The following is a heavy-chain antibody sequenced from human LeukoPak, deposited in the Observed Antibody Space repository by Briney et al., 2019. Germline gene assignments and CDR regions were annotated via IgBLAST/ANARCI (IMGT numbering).Heavy chain of an antibody. Sequence: PGGSLRLSCAASGFTFSSYAMSWVRQAPGKGLEWVSAISGSASHTYYADSVKGRFTISRDNSKNTLYLQMSSLRAEDTAVYSCAKGGHCSSTDCHDGRMDVWGKGTTVTVSS. CDR1: GFTFSSYA. CDR3: AKGGHCSSTDCHDGRMDV. V-gene: IGHV3-23*01. J-gene: IGHJ6*04. CDR2: ISGSASHT. D-gene: IGHD2-2*01.